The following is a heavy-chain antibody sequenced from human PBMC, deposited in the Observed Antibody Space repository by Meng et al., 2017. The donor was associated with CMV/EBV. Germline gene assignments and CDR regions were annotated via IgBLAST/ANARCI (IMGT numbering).Heavy chain of an antibody. CDR1: GGSFSGYY. CDR3: ARGTGRSTTIFGVVTHYYYGMDV. J-gene: IGHJ6*02. D-gene: IGHD3-3*01. Sequence: GSLRLSCAVYGGSFSGYYWSWIRQPPGKGLGWIGEINHSGSTNYNPSLKSRVTISVDTSKNQFSLKLSSVTAADTAVYYCARGTGRSTTIFGVVTHYYYGMDVWGQGTTVTVSS. CDR2: INHSGST. V-gene: IGHV4-34*01.